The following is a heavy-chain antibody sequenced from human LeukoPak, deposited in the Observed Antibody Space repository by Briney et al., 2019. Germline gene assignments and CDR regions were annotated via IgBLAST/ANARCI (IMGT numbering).Heavy chain of an antibody. D-gene: IGHD6-13*01. CDR3: ARVQAAAESLLGLDY. J-gene: IGHJ4*02. Sequence: PGGSLRLSCAASGFTFSSYEMNWVRQSPGKGLEWVSYISSSGSTIYYADSGKGRFTISRDNAKNSLYLQMNSLRAEDTAVYYCARVQAAAESLLGLDYWGQGTLVTVSS. CDR2: ISSSGSTI. V-gene: IGHV3-48*03. CDR1: GFTFSSYE.